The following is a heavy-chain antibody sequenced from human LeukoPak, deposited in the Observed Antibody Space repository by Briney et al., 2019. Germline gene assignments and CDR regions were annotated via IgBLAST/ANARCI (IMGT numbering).Heavy chain of an antibody. CDR3: ARGHGFSYGYNSVFEY. Sequence: PSETLSLTCTVSGGSISSSSYYWSWIRQPPGKALEWIGYTYYSGSTNYNPSLKSRVTLSVDTSKNQFSLKLTSVTAADTAVYYCARGHGFSYGYNSVFEYWGQGTLVTVSS. CDR1: GGSISSSSYY. J-gene: IGHJ4*02. D-gene: IGHD5-18*01. CDR2: TYYSGST. V-gene: IGHV4-61*01.